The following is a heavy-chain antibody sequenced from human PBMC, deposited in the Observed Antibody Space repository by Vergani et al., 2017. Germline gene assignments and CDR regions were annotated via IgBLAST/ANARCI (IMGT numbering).Heavy chain of an antibody. CDR3: ASHSIYSGSTVDY. CDR2: ISSSGSTI. CDR1: GFTVSSYE. J-gene: IGHJ4*02. Sequence: EVQLVESGGGLVQPGGSLRLSCAASGFTVSSYEMNWVRQASGKGLEWVSYISSSGSTIYYADSVKGRFTISRDNAKNSLYLQMNSLRAEDTAVYYCASHSIYSGSTVDYWGQGTLVTVSS. D-gene: IGHD1-26*01. V-gene: IGHV3-48*03.